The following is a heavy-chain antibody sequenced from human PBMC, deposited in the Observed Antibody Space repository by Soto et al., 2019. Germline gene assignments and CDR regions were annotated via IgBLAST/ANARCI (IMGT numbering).Heavy chain of an antibody. J-gene: IGHJ6*02. D-gene: IGHD3-10*01. CDR2: IKQDGSEK. Sequence: GGSLRLSCAASGFTFSSYWMSWVRQAPGKGLEWVANIKQDGSEKYYVDSVKGRFTISRDNAKNSLYLQMNSLRAEDTAVYYCARDSGTYGVYYYGMDVWGQGTTVTAP. CDR1: GFTFSSYW. CDR3: ARDSGTYGVYYYGMDV. V-gene: IGHV3-7*03.